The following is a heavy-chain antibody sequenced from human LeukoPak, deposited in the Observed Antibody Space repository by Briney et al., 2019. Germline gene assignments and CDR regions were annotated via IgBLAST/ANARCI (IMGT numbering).Heavy chain of an antibody. D-gene: IGHD1-26*01. Sequence: GGSLRLSCAASGFTFSNYWMHWVRQVPGKGLVWVSRINDDGSATFYADSVKGRFTISRDNSKNTLYLQMNSLRAEDTAVYYCAKGWELQTFDYWGQGTLVTVSS. V-gene: IGHV3-74*01. CDR2: INDDGSAT. CDR1: GFTFSNYW. J-gene: IGHJ4*02. CDR3: AKGWELQTFDY.